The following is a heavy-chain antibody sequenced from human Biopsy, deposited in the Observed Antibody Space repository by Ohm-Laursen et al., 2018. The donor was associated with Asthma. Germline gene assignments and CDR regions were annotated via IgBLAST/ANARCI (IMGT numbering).Heavy chain of an antibody. V-gene: IGHV1-69*13. J-gene: IGHJ5*02. D-gene: IGHD3-16*01. CDR1: GDSFSNYA. CDR3: ANSVSFAVWDWFDP. Sequence: GASVKVSCKASGDSFSNYAISWVRQAPGQGLEWMGGLIPVLGTPDHAQMFEGRVTITADESTSTAYTELRSLRSEDTAVYYCANSVSFAVWDWFDPWGQGTLVIVSS. CDR2: LIPVLGTP.